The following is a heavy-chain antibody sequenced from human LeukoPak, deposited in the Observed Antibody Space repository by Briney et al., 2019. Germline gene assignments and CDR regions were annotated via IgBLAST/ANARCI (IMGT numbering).Heavy chain of an antibody. CDR1: GFTFRHYA. V-gene: IGHV3-33*08. Sequence: GGSLRLSCAVSGFTFRHYAMSWVRQAPGKGLDWVGVIWFDGSNRYYADSVKGRFTISRDNSKNTLYLQVNSVRAEDTAVYYCARDTSGYYDYWGQGALVTVSS. CDR2: IWFDGSNR. J-gene: IGHJ4*02. CDR3: ARDTSGYYDY. D-gene: IGHD2-15*01.